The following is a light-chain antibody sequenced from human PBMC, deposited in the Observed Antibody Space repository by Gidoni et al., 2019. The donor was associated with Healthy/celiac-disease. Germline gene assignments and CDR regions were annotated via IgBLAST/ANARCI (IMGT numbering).Light chain of an antibody. Sequence: SYELTQPPSVSVSPGQTASITCSGDNLGNKYACWYQQKTGQSPVLVIYQDSERPSGIPERFSGSNSWNTATLTISGTQAMDEADYYCQAWDSSIVFGGVTKRTVL. CDR3: QAWDSSIV. J-gene: IGLJ2*01. CDR2: QDS. CDR1: NLGNKY. V-gene: IGLV3-1*01.